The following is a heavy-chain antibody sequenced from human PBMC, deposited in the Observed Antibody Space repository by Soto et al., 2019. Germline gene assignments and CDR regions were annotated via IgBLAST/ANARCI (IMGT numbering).Heavy chain of an antibody. CDR2: ISAYNGNT. D-gene: IGHD3-9*01. Sequence: GASVKVSCKASGYTFTSYGISWARQAPGQGLEWMGWISAYNGNTNYAQKLQGRVTMTTDTSTSTAYMELRSLRSDDTAVYYCARDYDILTGYYNPPPFFDYWGQGTPVTVSS. CDR3: ARDYDILTGYYNPPPFFDY. J-gene: IGHJ4*02. CDR1: GYTFTSYG. V-gene: IGHV1-18*01.